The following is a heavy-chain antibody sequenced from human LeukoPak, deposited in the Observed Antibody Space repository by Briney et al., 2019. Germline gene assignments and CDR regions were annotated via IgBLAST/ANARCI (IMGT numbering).Heavy chain of an antibody. V-gene: IGHV4-39*01. Sequence: SETLSLTCTVSGGSISSSSYYWGWIRQPPGKGLEWIGSIYYSGSTYYNPSLKSRVTISVDTSKNQFSLKLSSVTAADTAVYYCARPPSSIAARRRSDAFDIWGQGTMVTVSS. J-gene: IGHJ3*02. CDR2: IYYSGST. D-gene: IGHD6-6*01. CDR1: GGSISSSSYY. CDR3: ARPPSSIAARRRSDAFDI.